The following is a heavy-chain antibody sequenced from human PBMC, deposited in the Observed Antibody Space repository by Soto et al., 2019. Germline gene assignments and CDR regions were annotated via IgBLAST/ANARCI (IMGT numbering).Heavy chain of an antibody. CDR2: ISAYNGNT. Sequence: ASVKVSCKASGYTFTSYGISWVRQAPGQGLEWMGWISAYNGNTNYAQKLQGRVTMTTDTSTSTAYMELRSLRSDDTAVYYCARDLESITGTGYYYYGMDVWGQGTTVTVSS. V-gene: IGHV1-18*01. J-gene: IGHJ6*02. D-gene: IGHD1-20*01. CDR3: ARDLESITGTGYYYYGMDV. CDR1: GYTFTSYG.